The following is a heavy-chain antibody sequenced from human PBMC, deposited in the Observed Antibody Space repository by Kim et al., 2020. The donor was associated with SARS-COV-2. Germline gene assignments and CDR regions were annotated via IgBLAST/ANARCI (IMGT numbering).Heavy chain of an antibody. V-gene: IGHV3-30*04. J-gene: IGHJ4*02. Sequence: GGSLRLSCAASGFTFSSYAMHWVRQAPGKGLEWVAVISYDGSNKYYADSVKGRFTISRDNSKNTLYLQMNSLRAEDTAVYYCASTSIAVAGYFDYWGQGTLVTVSS. CDR3: ASTSIAVAGYFDY. CDR1: GFTFSSYA. CDR2: ISYDGSNK. D-gene: IGHD6-19*01.